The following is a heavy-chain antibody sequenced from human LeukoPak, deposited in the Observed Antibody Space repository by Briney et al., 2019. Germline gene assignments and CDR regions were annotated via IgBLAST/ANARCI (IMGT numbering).Heavy chain of an antibody. J-gene: IGHJ4*02. Sequence: PSETLSLTCAVYGGSFSGYYWSWIRQPPGKGLEWIGEINHSGSTNYSPSLKSRVTISGDTSRNQFSLNLSSVTAADTAVYYCARGRRRSSGWSFDYWGQGTLVTVSS. CDR3: ARGRRRSSGWSFDY. V-gene: IGHV4-34*01. CDR1: GGSFSGYY. CDR2: INHSGST. D-gene: IGHD6-19*01.